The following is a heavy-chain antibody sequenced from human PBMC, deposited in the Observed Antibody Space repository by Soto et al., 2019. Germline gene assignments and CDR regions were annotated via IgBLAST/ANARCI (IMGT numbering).Heavy chain of an antibody. J-gene: IGHJ4*02. D-gene: IGHD3-22*01. Sequence: EASVKVSCKASGYTFTGYYMHWVRQAPGQGLEWMGWINPNSGGTNYAQKFQGWVTMTRDTSISTAYMELSRLRSDDTAVYYCARESDSSGYHTQGFDYWGQGTLVTVSS. V-gene: IGHV1-2*04. CDR1: GYTFTGYY. CDR2: INPNSGGT. CDR3: ARESDSSGYHTQGFDY.